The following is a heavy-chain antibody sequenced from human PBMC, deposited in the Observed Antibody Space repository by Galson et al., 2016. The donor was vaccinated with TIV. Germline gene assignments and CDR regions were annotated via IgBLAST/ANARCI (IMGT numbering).Heavy chain of an antibody. CDR3: TRGSPFGSY. CDR1: GFTFSNYW. J-gene: IGHJ1*01. D-gene: IGHD3-10*01. V-gene: IGHV3-7*03. CDR2: INQHGTEK. Sequence: SLRLSCAASGFTFSNYWMLWVRHAPGKGLEWVANINQHGTEKYHVDSVKGRFTISRDNARNSVYLQMNSLRADDTAVYYCTRGSPFGSYWGKGILVTVSS.